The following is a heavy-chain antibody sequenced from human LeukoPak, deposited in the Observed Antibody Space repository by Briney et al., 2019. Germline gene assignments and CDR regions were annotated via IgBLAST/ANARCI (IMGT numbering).Heavy chain of an antibody. J-gene: IGHJ4*03. V-gene: IGHV5-51*01. Sequence: GESLKISCKGSGYSFTSFWIGWVRQMPGKGLEWMGIINPADSDTRYSPSFQGQVTISADKSISTAYLHWSSLKASDTAIYYCARAWNFDYWGQGTTVTVSS. CDR1: GYSFTSFW. D-gene: IGHD1-1*01. CDR2: INPADSDT. CDR3: ARAWNFDY.